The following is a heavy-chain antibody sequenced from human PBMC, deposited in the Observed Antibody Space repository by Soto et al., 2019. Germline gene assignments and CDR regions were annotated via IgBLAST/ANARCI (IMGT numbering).Heavy chain of an antibody. V-gene: IGHV3-23*01. CDR1: GFTFSTYA. D-gene: IGHD3-10*01. CDR3: AKRLLHGSGTYYSNPFAY. CDR2: LSGYSGST. J-gene: IGHJ4*02. Sequence: GGSLRLSCAASGFTFSTYAMSWVRQAPGKGLEWVSALSGYSGSTYYADSVKGRFTISRDNSKNTLFLQMNSLRGEDTAVYYCAKRLLHGSGTYYSNPFAYLVQGTLVTVSS.